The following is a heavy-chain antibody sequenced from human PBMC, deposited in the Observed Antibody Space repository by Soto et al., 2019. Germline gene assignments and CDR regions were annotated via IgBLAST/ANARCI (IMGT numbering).Heavy chain of an antibody. J-gene: IGHJ4*02. CDR2: IYDSGSS. V-gene: IGHV4-30-4*01. CDR1: GASISSGDYF. Sequence: PSETLSLTCTVSGASISSGDYFWSWIRQSPGKGLEWIGYIYDSGSSYYNPSLKSQVTMSVDTSKNQFSLKLRSVTAADTAVYYCAREKGYISRPKTFDYSGQRTLVTVSS. CDR3: AREKGYISRPKTFDY. D-gene: IGHD6-6*01.